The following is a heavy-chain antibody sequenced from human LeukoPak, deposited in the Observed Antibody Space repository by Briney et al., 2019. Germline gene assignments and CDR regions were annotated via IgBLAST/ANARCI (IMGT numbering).Heavy chain of an antibody. CDR1: GGSISSYY. D-gene: IGHD3-22*01. CDR3: ASIRRPYYYDSSGYYGD. Sequence: SETLSLTCTVSGGSISSYYWSWIRQPPGKGLEWIGYIYYSGSTNYNPSLKSRVTISVDTSKNQFSLKLSSVTAADTAVYYCASIRRPYYYDSSGYYGDWGQGTLVTVSS. CDR2: IYYSGST. V-gene: IGHV4-59*01. J-gene: IGHJ4*02.